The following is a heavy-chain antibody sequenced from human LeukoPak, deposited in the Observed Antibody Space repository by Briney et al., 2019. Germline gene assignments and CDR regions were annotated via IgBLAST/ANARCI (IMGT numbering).Heavy chain of an antibody. CDR2: ISGSGGST. J-gene: IGHJ3*01. Sequence: PGGSLRLSCAASGFTFSSYAMSWVRQAPGKGLEWVSAISGSGGSTYYADSVKGRFTISRDNSKNTLYLQMNSLRAEDTAVYYCARDLRYYDSSGYYPDAWGQGTMVTVSS. V-gene: IGHV3-23*01. CDR1: GFTFSSYA. CDR3: ARDLRYYDSSGYYPDA. D-gene: IGHD3-22*01.